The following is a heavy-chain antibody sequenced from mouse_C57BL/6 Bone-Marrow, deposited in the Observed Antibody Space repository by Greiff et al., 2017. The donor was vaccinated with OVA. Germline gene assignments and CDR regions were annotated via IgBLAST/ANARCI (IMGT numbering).Heavy chain of an antibody. D-gene: IGHD4-1*01. CDR3: ARDLGLALFAY. Sequence: EVKLQESGPGLVKPSQSLSLTCSVPGYSITSGYYWNWIRQFPGNKLEWMGYISYDGSNNYNPSLKNRISITRDTSKNQFFLKLNSVTTEDTATYYCARDLGLALFAYWGQGTLVTVSA. J-gene: IGHJ3*01. CDR2: ISYDGSN. CDR1: GYSITSGYY. V-gene: IGHV3-6*01.